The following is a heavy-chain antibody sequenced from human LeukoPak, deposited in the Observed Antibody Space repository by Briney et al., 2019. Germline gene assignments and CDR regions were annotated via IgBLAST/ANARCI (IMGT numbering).Heavy chain of an antibody. CDR1: GFTFSSYA. V-gene: IGHV3-23*01. CDR2: IRGSGDST. D-gene: IGHD2-8*02. CDR3: ATYRQVLLPFES. J-gene: IGHJ4*02. Sequence: GGSLRLSCAASGFTFSSYAMTWVRQAPGKGLEWVSAIRGSGDSTYYADSVKGRFTISRDNSKSTLSLQMNSLRAEDTAIYYCATYRQVLLPFESWGQGTLVTVSS.